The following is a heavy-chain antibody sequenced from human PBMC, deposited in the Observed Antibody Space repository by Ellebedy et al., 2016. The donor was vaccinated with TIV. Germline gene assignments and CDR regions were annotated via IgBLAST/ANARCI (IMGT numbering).Heavy chain of an antibody. CDR1: GGSVSSSSSY. V-gene: IGHV4-39*07. D-gene: IGHD1-1*01. CDR3: TRGGTSYSDY. CDR2: IYYSGRT. J-gene: IGHJ4*02. Sequence: SETLSLTCTVSGGSVSSSSSYWGWIRQSPGKGLEWIGSIYYSGRTYYNPSLRSRITISVDTSKNQFSLKLSSVTAADTAMYYCTRGGTSYSDYWGQGTLVTVSS.